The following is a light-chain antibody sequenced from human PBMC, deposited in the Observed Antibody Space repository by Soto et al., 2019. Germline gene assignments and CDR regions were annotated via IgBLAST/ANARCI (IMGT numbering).Light chain of an antibody. V-gene: IGKV1-27*01. Sequence: DIQMTQSPSSLSASVGDRVTITCRASQGISNYLAWYQQIPGKVPKLLISAASTLQSGVPFRFSGGGSGTDFTLTISSLQPEDVATYYCQKYTNVPAFGGGTKVEIK. CDR2: AAS. CDR3: QKYTNVPA. J-gene: IGKJ4*01. CDR1: QGISNY.